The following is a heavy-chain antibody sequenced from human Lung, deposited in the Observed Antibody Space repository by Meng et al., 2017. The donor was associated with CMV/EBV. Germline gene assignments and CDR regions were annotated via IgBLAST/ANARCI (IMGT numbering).Heavy chain of an antibody. D-gene: IGHD5-18*01. V-gene: IGHV3-15*01. CDR2: IKSTTDGGTT. CDR1: GFTFSNAW. J-gene: IGHJ4*02. Sequence: SGFTFSNAWISWVRQAPGKGLEWVGHIKSTTDGGTTDYAAPVQGRFAISRDDSSNTLYLQMNSLKSEDTAFYYCTTDLVDTPMVTYDYWGQGTLVTVSS. CDR3: TTDLVDTPMVTYDY.